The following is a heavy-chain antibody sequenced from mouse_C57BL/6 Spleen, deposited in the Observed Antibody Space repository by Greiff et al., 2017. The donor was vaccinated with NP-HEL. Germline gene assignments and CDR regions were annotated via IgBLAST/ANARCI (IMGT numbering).Heavy chain of an antibody. J-gene: IGHJ4*01. CDR1: GYTFTSYW. V-gene: IGHV1-52*01. Sequence: QVQLQQPGAELVRPGSSVKLSCKASGYTFTSYWMHWVKQRPIQALEWIGNIDPSDSETHYNQKFKDKATLTVDKSSSTAYMQLSSLTSEDSAVYYCARGLRRGNYYAMDYWGQGTSVTVSS. D-gene: IGHD2-4*01. CDR2: IDPSDSET. CDR3: ARGLRRGNYYAMDY.